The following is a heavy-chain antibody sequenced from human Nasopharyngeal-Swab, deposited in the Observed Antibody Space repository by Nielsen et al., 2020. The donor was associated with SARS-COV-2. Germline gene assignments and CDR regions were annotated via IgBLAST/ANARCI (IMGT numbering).Heavy chain of an antibody. D-gene: IGHD5-18*01. V-gene: IGHV3-48*01. J-gene: IGHJ4*02. Sequence: GESLKISCAASGFAFSSYSMNWVRQAPGKGLEWVSYISSSSSTIYYADSVKGRFTISRDNAKNSPYLQMNSLRAEDTAVYYCARDQYSYGAYQIDYWGQGTLVTVSS. CDR2: ISSSSSTI. CDR1: GFAFSSYS. CDR3: ARDQYSYGAYQIDY.